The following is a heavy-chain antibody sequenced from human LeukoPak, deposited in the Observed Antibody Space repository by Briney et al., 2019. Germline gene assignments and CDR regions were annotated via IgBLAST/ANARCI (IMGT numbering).Heavy chain of an antibody. CDR1: GYTFTDYY. CDR2: INPNSGGT. J-gene: IGHJ6*02. D-gene: IGHD2-2*01. CDR3: ARDHCTRNSCYEDLYYGMDV. Sequence: ASVKVSFKASGYTFTDYYVHWVRQAPGQGLEWMGWINPNSGGTEYAQKFQGRVTMTRDTSISTAYMDLSWLGSDDTAMYYCARDHCTRNSCYEDLYYGMDVWGQGTTVTVS. V-gene: IGHV1-2*02.